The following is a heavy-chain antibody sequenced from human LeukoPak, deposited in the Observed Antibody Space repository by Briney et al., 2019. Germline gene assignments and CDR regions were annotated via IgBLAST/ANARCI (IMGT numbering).Heavy chain of an antibody. D-gene: IGHD6-19*01. J-gene: IGHJ4*02. CDR2: SNAGNGNT. V-gene: IGHV1-3*01. CDR1: GYTFTSYA. CDR3: ARVSSSGWTPRDY. Sequence: ASVKVSCKASGYTFTSYAMHWVRQAPGQRLEWMGWSNAGNGNTKYSQEFQGRVTITRDTSASTAYMELSSLRSEDTAVHYCARVSSSGWTPRDYWGQGTLVTVSS.